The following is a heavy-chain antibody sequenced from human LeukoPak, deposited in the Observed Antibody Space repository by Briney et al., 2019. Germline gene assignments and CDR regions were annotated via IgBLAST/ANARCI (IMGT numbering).Heavy chain of an antibody. J-gene: IGHJ3*02. Sequence: GGSLRLSCAASGFTFSSYAINWVRQAPGKGLEWVSAISGSGGSTYYADSVKGRFTISRDKSKNTLYLQMNSLRAEDTAVYYCARGLPAFDMWGQGTMVTVSS. CDR1: GFTFSSYA. CDR3: ARGLPAFDM. CDR2: ISGSGGST. V-gene: IGHV3-23*01.